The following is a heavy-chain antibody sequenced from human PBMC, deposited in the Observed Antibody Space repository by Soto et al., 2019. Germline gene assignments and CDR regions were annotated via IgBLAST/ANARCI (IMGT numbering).Heavy chain of an antibody. CDR3: ASNYAYAEGYYWYGIDV. V-gene: IGHV3-74*01. CDR1: GFTFSRYW. J-gene: IGHJ6*02. D-gene: IGHD3-16*01. CDR2: ISSYGSDT. Sequence: EVQLVESGGGLVLPGGSLRLSCAASGFTFSRYWMHWVRQAPGKGLVWVSRISSYGSDTHYADSVKGRFTISRDNAKNTVYLQMNGLRAEDTAVYYCASNYAYAEGYYWYGIDVWGQGTTVTVSS.